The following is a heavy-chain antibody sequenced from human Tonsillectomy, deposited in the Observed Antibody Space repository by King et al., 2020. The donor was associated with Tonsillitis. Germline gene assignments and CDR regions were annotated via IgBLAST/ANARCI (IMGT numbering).Heavy chain of an antibody. J-gene: IGHJ4*02. CDR2: FIPILGIS. CDR3: ARSLSALWFFDY. V-gene: IGHV1-69*09. CDR1: GDTLTGYT. D-gene: IGHD3-10*01. Sequence: QLVQSGAEMKKPGSSVRVSCEASGDTLTGYTINWVRQAPGQGLEWMGRFIPILGISDYSQNLQGRVTFTADKSTGTAYMELSSLRSDDTAVYYCARSLSALWFFDYWGQGTLVTVSS.